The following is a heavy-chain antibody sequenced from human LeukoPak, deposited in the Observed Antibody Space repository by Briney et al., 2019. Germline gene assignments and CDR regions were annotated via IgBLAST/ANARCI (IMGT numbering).Heavy chain of an antibody. J-gene: IGHJ4*02. V-gene: IGHV1-69*04. CDR3: ARGDFEYYDILTGYQKPYYFDY. Sequence: SVKVSCKASGGTFNSYAISWVRQAPGQGLEWMGRIIPILGIANYAQKFQGRDTITADKSTSTAYMELSSLRSEDTAVYYCARGDFEYYDILTGYQKPYYFDYWGQGTLVTVSS. D-gene: IGHD3-9*01. CDR1: GGTFNSYA. CDR2: IIPILGIA.